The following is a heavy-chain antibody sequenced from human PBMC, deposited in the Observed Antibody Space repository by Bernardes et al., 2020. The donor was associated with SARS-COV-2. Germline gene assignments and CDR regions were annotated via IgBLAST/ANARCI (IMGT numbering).Heavy chain of an antibody. V-gene: IGHV3-21*01. CDR1: GFSFSSYS. CDR2: ISSSGTYI. CDR3: ATVGYSSGDY. D-gene: IGHD6-25*01. Sequence: GGSLRLSCAASGFSFSSYSMSWVRQAPGKGLEWVSSISSSGTYIYYADSVKGRFTISRDNAKNSLYLLMNSLRAEDTAMYYCATVGYSSGDYWGQGTLVTVSS. J-gene: IGHJ4*02.